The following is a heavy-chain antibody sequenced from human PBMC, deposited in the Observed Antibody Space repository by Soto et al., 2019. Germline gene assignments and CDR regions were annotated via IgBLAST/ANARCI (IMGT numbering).Heavy chain of an antibody. V-gene: IGHV4-34*01. D-gene: IGHD6-19*01. CDR2: INHSGST. Sequence: SETLSLTCAVYGGSFSGYYWSWIRQPPGKGLEWIGEINHSGSTNYNPSLKSRVTISVDTSKNQFSLKLSSVTAADTAVYYCARGGGIAARPRYSSGWFLGYFDYWGQGTLVTVSS. CDR3: ARGGGIAARPRYSSGWFLGYFDY. CDR1: GGSFSGYY. J-gene: IGHJ4*02.